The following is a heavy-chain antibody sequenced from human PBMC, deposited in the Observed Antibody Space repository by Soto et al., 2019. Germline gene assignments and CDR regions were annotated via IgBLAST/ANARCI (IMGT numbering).Heavy chain of an antibody. D-gene: IGHD6-13*01. CDR2: INAGNGNT. CDR3: ARDGYRGVYSSSWYGMDV. CDR1: GYTFTSYA. V-gene: IGHV1-3*01. J-gene: IGHJ6*02. Sequence: ASVKVSCKASGYTFTSYAMHWVRQAPGQRLEWMGWINAGNGNTKYSQKFQGRVTITRDISASTAYMELSSLRSEDTAVYYCARDGYRGVYSSSWYGMDVWGQGTTVTVSS.